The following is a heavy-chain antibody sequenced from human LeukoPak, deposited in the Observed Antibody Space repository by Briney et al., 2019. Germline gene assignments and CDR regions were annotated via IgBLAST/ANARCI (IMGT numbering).Heavy chain of an antibody. J-gene: IGHJ3*01. CDR1: GFSFSSYA. D-gene: IGHD6-19*01. CDR2: ITGSGDNT. V-gene: IGHV3-23*01. Sequence: GVSLRLSCAASGFSFSSYAMNWVRLAPGDGLEWVSGITGSGDNTYYANSMKGRFTNSRDNSKNTLHVQVNSLRAEDTAIYYCAKGKYSTGWGASVFDLWGQGTMVTVSS. CDR3: AKGKYSTGWGASVFDL.